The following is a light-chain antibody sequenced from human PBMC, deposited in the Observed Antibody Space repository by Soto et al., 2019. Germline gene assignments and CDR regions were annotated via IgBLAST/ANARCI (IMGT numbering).Light chain of an antibody. J-gene: IGKJ3*01. V-gene: IGKV3-11*01. Sequence: ENLLTQSPATLSFSPGGKATLSCRASQSISSYLAWYQQKPDQAPRLLIYDASNRATGIPARFSGSGSGTDFTLTISSLEPEDFAVYYCHQRSTWPFTFGPGTKVDIK. CDR2: DAS. CDR1: QSISSY. CDR3: HQRSTWPFT.